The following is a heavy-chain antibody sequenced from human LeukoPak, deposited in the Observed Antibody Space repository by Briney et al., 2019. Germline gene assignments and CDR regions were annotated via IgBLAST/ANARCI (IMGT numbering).Heavy chain of an antibody. CDR3: ASDGRDGFNLGH. J-gene: IGHJ4*02. Sequence: SETLSLTCAVSGGSISSSNWWSWVRQPPGKGLEWIGEIYHTGRTNYSPSLKSRVTVLVDKSKNQFSLRLTSVTAADTAVYYCASDGRDGFNLGHWGQGTLVTVSS. V-gene: IGHV4-4*02. CDR2: IYHTGRT. CDR1: GGSISSSNW. D-gene: IGHD5-24*01.